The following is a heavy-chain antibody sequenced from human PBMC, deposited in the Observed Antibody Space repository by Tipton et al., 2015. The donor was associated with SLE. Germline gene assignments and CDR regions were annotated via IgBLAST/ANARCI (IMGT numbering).Heavy chain of an antibody. Sequence: TLSLTCTVSGASLSSGRYYWTWIRQHPEKGLEWIGYIYYAGATYYNPSLKSRVIISVDRSQNQFSLNLSSVTAADTAVYYCARAPGIVGARGAFDIWGQGTMVTVSS. V-gene: IGHV4-31*03. J-gene: IGHJ3*02. CDR2: IYYAGAT. D-gene: IGHD1-26*01. CDR1: GASLSSGRYY. CDR3: ARAPGIVGARGAFDI.